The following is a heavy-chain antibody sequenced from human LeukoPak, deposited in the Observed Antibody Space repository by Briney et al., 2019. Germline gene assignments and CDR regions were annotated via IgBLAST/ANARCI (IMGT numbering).Heavy chain of an antibody. Sequence: ASVKVSCKASGYTFTGYYMHWVRQAPGQGLEWMGRINPNSGGTNYAQKFQGRVTMTRDTSISTAYMELSRPRSDDTAVYYCARLVVITQYYFDYWGQGTLVTVSS. CDR3: ARLVVITQYYFDY. V-gene: IGHV1-2*06. D-gene: IGHD3-22*01. CDR1: GYTFTGYY. CDR2: INPNSGGT. J-gene: IGHJ4*02.